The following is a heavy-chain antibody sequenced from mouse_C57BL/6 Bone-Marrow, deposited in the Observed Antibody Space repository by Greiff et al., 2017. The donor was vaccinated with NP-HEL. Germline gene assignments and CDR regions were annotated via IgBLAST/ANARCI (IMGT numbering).Heavy chain of an antibody. V-gene: IGHV5-4*01. CDR1: GFTFSSYA. Sequence: EVQLVESGGGLVKPGGSLKLSCAASGFTFSSYAMSWVRQTPEKRLEWVATISDGGSYTYYPDNVKGRFTISRDNAKNNLYLQMSHLKSEDTAMYYCAREGEYDGYFYAMDYWCQGTSVTVSS. D-gene: IGHD2-3*01. CDR3: AREGEYDGYFYAMDY. CDR2: ISDGGSYT. J-gene: IGHJ4*01.